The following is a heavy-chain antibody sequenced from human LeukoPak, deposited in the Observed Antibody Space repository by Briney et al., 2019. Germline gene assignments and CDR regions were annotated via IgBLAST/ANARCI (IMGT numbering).Heavy chain of an antibody. CDR1: GYTFTGYG. CDR2: ISAYNGNT. J-gene: IGHJ4*02. V-gene: IGHV1-18*01. CDR3: ARGYYYDRSGYYVG. D-gene: IGHD3-22*01. Sequence: GASVKVSCKTSGYTFTGYGIIWVRQAPGQGLEWMGWISAYNGNTNYAQKLQGRVTMTTDTSTSTAYMELRSLRSDDTAVYYCARGYYYDRSGYYVGWGQGTLVTVSS.